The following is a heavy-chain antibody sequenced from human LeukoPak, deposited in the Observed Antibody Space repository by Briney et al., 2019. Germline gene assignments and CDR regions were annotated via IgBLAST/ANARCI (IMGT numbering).Heavy chain of an antibody. CDR1: GFTFTIYW. D-gene: IGHD3-10*01. Sequence: PGESLKISCKGSGFTFTIYWIGWVRQMPGKGLEWMGIIYPGDSDTRYSPSFQGQVTISADKSISTAYLQWSSLKASDTAMYYCARQSMVRGVPTIDYWGQGTLVTVSS. CDR2: IYPGDSDT. V-gene: IGHV5-51*01. J-gene: IGHJ4*02. CDR3: ARQSMVRGVPTIDY.